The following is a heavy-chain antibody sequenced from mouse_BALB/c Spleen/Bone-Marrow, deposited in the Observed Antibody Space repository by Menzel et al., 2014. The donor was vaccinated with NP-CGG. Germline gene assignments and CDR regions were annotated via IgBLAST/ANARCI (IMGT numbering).Heavy chain of an antibody. V-gene: IGHV2-9*02. CDR1: GFSLTSYG. CDR2: IWAGGST. J-gene: IGHJ2*01. CDR3: ARVIRYESYFDY. D-gene: IGHD2-14*01. Sequence: VQVVESGPGLVAPPQSLSITCTVSGFSLTSYGVHWVRQPPGKGLEWLGVIWAGGSTNYNSALMSRLSISKDNSKSQVFLKMNSPQTDDTAMYYCARVIRYESYFDYWGQGTTLTVSS.